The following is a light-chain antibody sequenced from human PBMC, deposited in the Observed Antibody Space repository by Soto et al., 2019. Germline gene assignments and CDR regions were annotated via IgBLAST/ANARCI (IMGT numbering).Light chain of an antibody. Sequence: QSALTPPASVSGPPGQSITISCTGTSKDVGGYNYVSWYQQHPGKAPKLMIYDVSNRPSGVSNRFSGSKSGNTASLTISGLQAEDEADYYCSSYTSSSTYVFGTGTKVTVL. CDR2: DVS. CDR3: SSYTSSSTYV. V-gene: IGLV2-14*01. CDR1: SKDVGGYNY. J-gene: IGLJ1*01.